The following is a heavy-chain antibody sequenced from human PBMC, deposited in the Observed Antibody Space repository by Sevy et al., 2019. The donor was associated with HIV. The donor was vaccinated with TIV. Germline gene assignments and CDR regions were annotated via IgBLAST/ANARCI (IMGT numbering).Heavy chain of an antibody. J-gene: IGHJ4*02. V-gene: IGHV3-21*01. CDR2: ISFSSNYT. CDR1: GFTFSSYS. Sequence: GGSLRLSCTASGFTFSSYSMNWVRQAPGKGLEWVSSISFSSNYTYYADSVRGRFTISRDNAKNSLYLHMDSLRDEDTALYYCARDDIVARDYFDFWGQGTLVTVSS. CDR3: ARDDIVARDYFDF. D-gene: IGHD2-15*01.